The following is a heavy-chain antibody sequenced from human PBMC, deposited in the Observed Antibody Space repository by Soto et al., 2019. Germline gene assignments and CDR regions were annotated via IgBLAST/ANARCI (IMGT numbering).Heavy chain of an antibody. D-gene: IGHD3-3*01. Sequence: ASVKVSCKASGYTFTSYGISWVRQAPGQGLEWMGWISAYNGNTNYAQKHQGRVTMTTDTSTSTAYLELRSLRSYDTAVFYCARACPLREASYDFWSGYYALDYWGQGTLVTVSS. V-gene: IGHV1-18*01. CDR2: ISAYNGNT. CDR3: ARACPLREASYDFWSGYYALDY. J-gene: IGHJ4*02. CDR1: GYTFTSYG.